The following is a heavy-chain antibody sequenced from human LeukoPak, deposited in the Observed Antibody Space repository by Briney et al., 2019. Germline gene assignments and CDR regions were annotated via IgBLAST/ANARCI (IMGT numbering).Heavy chain of an antibody. CDR2: ISAYNGNT. J-gene: IGHJ4*02. CDR3: ARSKVGATIDY. CDR1: GYTFTSSV. V-gene: IGHV1-18*01. D-gene: IGHD1-26*01. Sequence: GASVKVSCKASGYTFTSSVITSVRQAPGQGLEWMGWISAYNGNTNYAQNLQGRVSMTTDTSTSTAYMEVRSLRSDDTAVYYCARSKVGATIDYWGQGTLVTVSS.